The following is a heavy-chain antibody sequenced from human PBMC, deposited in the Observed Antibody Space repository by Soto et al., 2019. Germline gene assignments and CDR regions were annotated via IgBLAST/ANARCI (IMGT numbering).Heavy chain of an antibody. V-gene: IGHV4-59*01. CDR2: VYYNGSA. Sequence: QVQLEESGPGLVKPSETPSLTCVVSGGSLSTYLWSWIRQPPGKGLEWIGAVYYNGSASYNPSLKSRVTISADTSKNHLSLTLRSTTAADTAVYYCARSFFPWGRGTLVTVSS. J-gene: IGHJ5*02. CDR1: GGSLSTYL. CDR3: ARSFFP.